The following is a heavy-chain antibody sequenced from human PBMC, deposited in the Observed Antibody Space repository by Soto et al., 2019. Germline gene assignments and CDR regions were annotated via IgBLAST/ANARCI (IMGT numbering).Heavy chain of an antibody. CDR1: GGSISSGGYY. Sequence: SETLSLTCTVSGGSISSGGYYWSWIRQHPGKGLEWIGYIYYSGSTYYNPSLKSRVTISVDTSKNQFSLKLGSVTAADTAVYYCARVLSSSSGLYFQHWGQGTLVTVSS. D-gene: IGHD6-6*01. CDR2: IYYSGST. V-gene: IGHV4-31*03. CDR3: ARVLSSSSGLYFQH. J-gene: IGHJ1*01.